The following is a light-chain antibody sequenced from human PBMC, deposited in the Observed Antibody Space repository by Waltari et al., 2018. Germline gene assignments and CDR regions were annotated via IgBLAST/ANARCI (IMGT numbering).Light chain of an antibody. CDR3: QQSYSTPYT. V-gene: IGKV1-39*01. CDR1: QSISSY. J-gene: IGKJ2*01. CDR2: AAS. Sequence: DIQMTQSPSSLSASVGDRVTLTCRASQSISSYLNWYQQKPGKAPKLLIYAASSLQSGVPSRFSGSGSGTDFTLTSSSLQPEEFATYYCQQSYSTPYTFGQGTKLEIK.